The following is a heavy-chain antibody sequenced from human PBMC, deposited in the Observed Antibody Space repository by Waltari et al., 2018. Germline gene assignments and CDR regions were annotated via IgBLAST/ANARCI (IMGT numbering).Heavy chain of an antibody. V-gene: IGHV4-34*01. D-gene: IGHD5-18*01. Sequence: QVQLQQWGAGLLKPSETLSLTCAVYGGSFSGSYWIWIRQPPGKGLEWSGEINHSGSTNYNPSLKSRVTISVDTSKNQFSLKLSSVTAADTAVYYCARVGYSYGLVVWGQGTLVTVSS. CDR1: GGSFSGSY. J-gene: IGHJ4*02. CDR3: ARVGYSYGLVV. CDR2: INHSGST.